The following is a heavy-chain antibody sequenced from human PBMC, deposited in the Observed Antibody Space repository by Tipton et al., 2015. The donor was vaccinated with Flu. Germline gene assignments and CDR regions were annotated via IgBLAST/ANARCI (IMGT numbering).Heavy chain of an antibody. CDR3: ARDTDFDY. D-gene: IGHD2-8*02. J-gene: IGHJ4*02. CDR2: INPNRGGT. Sequence: QVQLVQSGAEVKKPGASVKVSCKASGYTFTGYSMQWVRQAPGQGLEWMGWINPNRGGTNYAQKFQGRVTLTRDTSISTAYMELSRLTSDDTAVYYCARDTDFDYWGQGTLVTVSS. CDR1: GYTFTGYS. V-gene: IGHV1-2*02.